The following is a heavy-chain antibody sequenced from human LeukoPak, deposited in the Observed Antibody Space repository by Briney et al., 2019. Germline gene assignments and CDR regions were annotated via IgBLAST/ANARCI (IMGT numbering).Heavy chain of an antibody. CDR3: AREGVSFVAVANDGYFDF. J-gene: IGHJ4*02. V-gene: IGHV1-18*01. Sequence: GASVKVSCKTSGYVFNSFGITWLRQAPGQGLEWMGWVSAYKGYTSHAQKFQGRVIMTTDTSTTTVYMELRNLKADDTAVYYCAREGVSFVAVANDGYFDFWGQGSLVIVSS. CDR2: VSAYKGYT. D-gene: IGHD6-19*01. CDR1: GYVFNSFG.